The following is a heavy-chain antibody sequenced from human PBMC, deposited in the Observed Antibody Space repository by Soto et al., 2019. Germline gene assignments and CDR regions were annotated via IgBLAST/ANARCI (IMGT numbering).Heavy chain of an antibody. CDR3: ARGYCSGGSCYLTSRVTQEYYYYGMDV. CDR1: GYTFTGYY. D-gene: IGHD2-15*01. J-gene: IGHJ6*02. Sequence: ASVKVSCKASGYTFTGYYMHWVRQAPGQGLEWMGWINPNSGGTNYAQKFQGWVTMTRDTSISTAYMELSRLRSDDTAVYYCARGYCSGGSCYLTSRVTQEYYYYGMDVWGQGTTVTVSS. CDR2: INPNSGGT. V-gene: IGHV1-2*04.